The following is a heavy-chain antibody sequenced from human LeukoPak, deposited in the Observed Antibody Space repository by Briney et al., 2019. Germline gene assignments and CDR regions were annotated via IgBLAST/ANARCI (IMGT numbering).Heavy chain of an antibody. CDR3: ARVEEDVVVPAARRP. V-gene: IGHV3-21*01. D-gene: IGHD2-2*01. Sequence: PGGSLRLSCAASGFTFSSYSMSWVRQAPGKGLEWVSSISSSSSYIYYADSVKGRFTISRDNAKNSLYLQMNSLRAEDTAVYYWARVEEDVVVPAARRPWGQGTLVTVSS. CDR2: ISSSSSYI. CDR1: GFTFSSYS. J-gene: IGHJ5*02.